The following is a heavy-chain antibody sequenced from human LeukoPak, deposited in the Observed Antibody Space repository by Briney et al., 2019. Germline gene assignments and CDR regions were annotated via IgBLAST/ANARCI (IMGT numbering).Heavy chain of an antibody. Sequence: PSETLSLTCAVYGGSFSGYYWSWIRQPPGKGLEWSGEINHSGSTNYNPSLKSRVTISVDTSKNQFSLKLSSVTAADTAVYYCARGDLLTGYYSWFDPWGQGTLVTVSS. D-gene: IGHD3-9*01. CDR3: ARGDLLTGYYSWFDP. CDR2: INHSGST. J-gene: IGHJ5*02. V-gene: IGHV4-34*01. CDR1: GGSFSGYY.